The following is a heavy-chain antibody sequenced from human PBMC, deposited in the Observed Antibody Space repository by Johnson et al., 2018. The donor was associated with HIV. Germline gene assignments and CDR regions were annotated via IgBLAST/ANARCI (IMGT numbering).Heavy chain of an antibody. CDR1: GFTFSYYG. CDR2: IWFDGTNK. Sequence: QMLLVESGGGVVQPGRSLRLSCAASGFTFSYYGMHWVRQAPGKGLEWVAVIWFDGTNKYYADSVKGRFTISRDNSKNTLYLQMNSLRAADTAVYYCATARDGYNYNWGAFDIWGQGTVVTVSS. D-gene: IGHD5-24*01. CDR3: ATARDGYNYNWGAFDI. J-gene: IGHJ3*02. V-gene: IGHV3-33*01.